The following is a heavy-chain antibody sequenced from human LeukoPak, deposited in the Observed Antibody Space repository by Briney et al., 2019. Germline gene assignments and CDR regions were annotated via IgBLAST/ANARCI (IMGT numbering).Heavy chain of an antibody. CDR2: ISYDGSNK. Sequence: GGSLRLSCAASGFTFSIYGMHWVRQAPGKGLEWVAVISYDGSNKYYADSVKGRFTISRDNSKNTLYLQMNSLRAEDTAVYYCARGTGGWYNWFDPWGQGTLVTVSS. J-gene: IGHJ5*02. CDR1: GFTFSIYG. D-gene: IGHD6-19*01. CDR3: ARGTGGWYNWFDP. V-gene: IGHV3-30*03.